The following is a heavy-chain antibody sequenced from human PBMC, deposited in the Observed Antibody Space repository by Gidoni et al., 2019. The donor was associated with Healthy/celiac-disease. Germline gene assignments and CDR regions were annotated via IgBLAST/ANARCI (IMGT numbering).Heavy chain of an antibody. J-gene: IGHJ4*01. CDR3: ARGRSSVDY. V-gene: IGHV1-2*06. CDR2: IDPNTSGT. Sequence: QVQPVQSGAAVTKPGASVKVSCKASGYTVTGSYIYWVRQAPGHGLEWLGRIDPNTSGTNSAQKIQGRVTMTRNTSISPAYMELGSLRSDDAAVYYCARGRSSVDYWGQGTLVTVSS. D-gene: IGHD2-2*01. CDR1: GYTVTGSY.